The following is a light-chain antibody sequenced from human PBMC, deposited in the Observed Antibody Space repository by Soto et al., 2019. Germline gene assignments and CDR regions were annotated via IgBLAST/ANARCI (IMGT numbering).Light chain of an antibody. V-gene: IGKV3D-15*01. Sequence: EIVMTQSPATLSVSPGERATLSCRASQSVSSNLAWYQQKPGQAPRLLIYGASNRATGIPDRFSGSGSGTDFTLTISSLQSEDFAEYHCQQYNNWPQTFGQGTKVE. CDR3: QQYNNWPQT. CDR1: QSVSSN. J-gene: IGKJ1*01. CDR2: GAS.